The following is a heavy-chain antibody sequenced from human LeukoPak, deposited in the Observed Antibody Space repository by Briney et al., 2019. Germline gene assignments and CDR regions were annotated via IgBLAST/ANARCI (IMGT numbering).Heavy chain of an antibody. D-gene: IGHD6-13*01. J-gene: IGHJ4*02. CDR1: GFTFSSYW. CDR3: ARVAAAGGGRRNDY. Sequence: AGGSLRLSCAASGFTFSSYWMHWVRQAPGKGLVWVSRINTDGSSTSYADSVKGRFTISRDNAKNTLYLQMNSLRAEDTAVYYCARVAAAGGGRRNDYWGQGTLVTVSS. CDR2: INTDGSST. V-gene: IGHV3-74*01.